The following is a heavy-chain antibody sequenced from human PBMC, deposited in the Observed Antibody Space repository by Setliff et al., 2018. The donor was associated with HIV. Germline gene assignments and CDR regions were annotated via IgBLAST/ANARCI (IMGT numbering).Heavy chain of an antibody. Sequence: SETLSLTCTVSGGSISSGGYYWNWIRQHPGKGLEWIGYIYYSGDTYYNPSLKSRITISLDTSKNQFSLKLSSVTAADTAVYYCARGIAAAGGYFDYWGPGTLITVSS. CDR1: GGSISSGGYY. CDR2: IYYSGDT. CDR3: ARGIAAAGGYFDY. D-gene: IGHD6-13*01. J-gene: IGHJ4*02. V-gene: IGHV4-31*03.